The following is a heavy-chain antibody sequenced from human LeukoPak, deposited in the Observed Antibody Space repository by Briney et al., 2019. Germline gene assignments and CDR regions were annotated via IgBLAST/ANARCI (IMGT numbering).Heavy chain of an antibody. J-gene: IGHJ4*02. CDR1: CGSLSSSC. CDR2: IYYSGST. D-gene: IGHD3-22*01. CDR3: ARHYDSSADWYYFDY. V-gene: IGHV4-59*08. Sequence: PSGDLSLTCSVSCGSLSSSCWGWIRQPPGEGLGGIGYIYYSGSTNYNPSLKSRVSISVDTSKNQLSLKLSSVTVADTAVYYCARHYDSSADWYYFDYWGQGTLVTVSS.